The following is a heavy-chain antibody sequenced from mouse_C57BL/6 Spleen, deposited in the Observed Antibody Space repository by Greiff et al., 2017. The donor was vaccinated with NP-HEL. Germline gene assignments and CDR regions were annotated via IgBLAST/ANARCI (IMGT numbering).Heavy chain of an antibody. CDR3: SYGNYGFAY. D-gene: IGHD2-1*01. J-gene: IGHJ3*01. V-gene: IGHV6-3*01. CDR2: IRLKSDNYAT. CDR1: GFTFRNYW. Sequence: EVQLVESGGGLVQPGGSMKLSCVASGFTFRNYWMNWVRQSPEKGLEWVGQIRLKSDNYATHYAESVKGRFTISRDDSKSSVYLQMNNLRAEDTGIYYCSYGNYGFAYWGQGTLVTVSA.